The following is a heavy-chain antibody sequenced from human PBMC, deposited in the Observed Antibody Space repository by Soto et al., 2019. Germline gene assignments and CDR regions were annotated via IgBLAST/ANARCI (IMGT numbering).Heavy chain of an antibody. J-gene: IGHJ4*02. CDR3: SKEATNDQWELLLVDS. CDR2: IRNKANGYTT. Sequence: GGSLRLSCAASGFSFSDHYMDWVRQAPGKGLEWLGRIRNKANGYTTEYAASVRGRISISRDDSKNSLFLQVTTLKIEDTAVYFCSKEATNDQWELLLVDSWGQGNLVTVSS. D-gene: IGHD2-15*01. CDR1: GFSFSDHY. V-gene: IGHV3-72*01.